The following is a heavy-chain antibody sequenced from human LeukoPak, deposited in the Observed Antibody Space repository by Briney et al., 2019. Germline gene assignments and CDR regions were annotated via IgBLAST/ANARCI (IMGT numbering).Heavy chain of an antibody. D-gene: IGHD3-16*02. CDR2: IRSKANSYAT. Sequence: PGGSLRLSCAASGFTFSGSAMHWVRQASGKGLEWVGRIRSKANSYATAYAASAKGRFTIPRDDSKNTAYLQMNSLKTEDTAVYYCTRHYDDYVWGSYRYGYDYWGQGTLVTVSS. CDR1: GFTFSGSA. J-gene: IGHJ4*02. CDR3: TRHYDDYVWGSYRYGYDY. V-gene: IGHV3-73*01.